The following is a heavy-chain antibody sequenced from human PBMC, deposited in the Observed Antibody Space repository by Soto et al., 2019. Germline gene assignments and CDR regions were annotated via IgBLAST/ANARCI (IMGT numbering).Heavy chain of an antibody. J-gene: IGHJ6*02. CDR2: ISGSGGST. Sequence: GGSLRLSCAASGFTFSSYAMSWVRQAPGKGLEWVSAISGSGGSTYYADSVKGRFTISRDNSKNTLYLQMNSLRAEDTAVYYCAPTPYSGTHHHRSFDYYYGMDVWGQGTTVTVSS. CDR3: APTPYSGTHHHRSFDYYYGMDV. D-gene: IGHD1-26*01. CDR1: GFTFSSYA. V-gene: IGHV3-23*01.